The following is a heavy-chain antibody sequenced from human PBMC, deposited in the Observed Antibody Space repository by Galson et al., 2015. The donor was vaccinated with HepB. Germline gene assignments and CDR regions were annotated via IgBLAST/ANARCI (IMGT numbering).Heavy chain of an antibody. D-gene: IGHD3-22*01. CDR2: IRSKAYGGTT. J-gene: IGHJ4*02. V-gene: IGHV3-49*03. Sequence: SLRLSCAASGFRFGNYAMSWFRQAPGKGLEWVGFIRSKAYGGTTEYAASVKGRFTISSDDSKSIAYLQMNSLKTEDTAVYYCTRDQYYYDSSGYYSTGDYWGQGTLVTVSS. CDR3: TRDQYYYDSSGYYSTGDY. CDR1: GFRFGNYA.